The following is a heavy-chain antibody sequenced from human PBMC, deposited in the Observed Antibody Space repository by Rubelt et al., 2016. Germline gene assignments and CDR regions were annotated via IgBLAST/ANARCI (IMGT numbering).Heavy chain of an antibody. CDR2: TRNKVKSYTT. Sequence: RGSLRLSCAASGFTPSDYYMDWVRQAPGKGLEWVGRTRNKVKSYTTEYAASVKGRFTISRDDSKNSLYLQMNSLETEDTAVYYCARASTVTHYGMDVWGQGTTVTVSS. CDR1: GFTPSDYY. J-gene: IGHJ6*02. D-gene: IGHD4-17*01. CDR3: ARASTVTHYGMDV. V-gene: IGHV3-72*01.